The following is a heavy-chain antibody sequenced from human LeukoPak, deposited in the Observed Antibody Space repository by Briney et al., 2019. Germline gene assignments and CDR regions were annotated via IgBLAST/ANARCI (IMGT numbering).Heavy chain of an antibody. V-gene: IGHV4-59*01. D-gene: IGHD2-15*01. Sequence: PSETLSLTCTVAGGSITNYYGGWIRQTPGKGRELIGYIYYSGTTNYNPSLKSRVSISVDTSKKQFSLRLTSVTAADTAVYYCARSPGGGFDIWGQGTMVTVSS. J-gene: IGHJ3*02. CDR3: ARSPGGGFDI. CDR1: GGSITNYY. CDR2: IYYSGTT.